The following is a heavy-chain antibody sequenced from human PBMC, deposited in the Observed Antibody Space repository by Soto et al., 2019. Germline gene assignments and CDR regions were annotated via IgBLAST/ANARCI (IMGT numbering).Heavy chain of an antibody. V-gene: IGHV3-64D*08. CDR3: VKGGFRIMITFGGVRLIDY. Sequence: GGSLRLSCSASGFTFSSYAMHWVRQAPGKGLEYVSAISSNGGSTYYADSVKGRFTISRDNSKNTLFLQMSSLRAEDTAVYYCVKGGFRIMITFGGVRLIDYWGQGTLVTVSS. J-gene: IGHJ4*02. D-gene: IGHD3-16*01. CDR2: ISSNGGST. CDR1: GFTFSSYA.